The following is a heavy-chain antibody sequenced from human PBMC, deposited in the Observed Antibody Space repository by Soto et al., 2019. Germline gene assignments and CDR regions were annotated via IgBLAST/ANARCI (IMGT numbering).Heavy chain of an antibody. CDR2: SYYSGST. V-gene: IGHV4-59*08. Sequence: QVQLQESGPGLVKPSETLSLTCTVSGGSISSYYWSWIRQPPGKGLEWIGYSYYSGSTNYNPSLKSRVTISVDTSKNQFSLKLSSVTAADTAVYYCARLPTTENFDYWGQGTLVTVSS. J-gene: IGHJ4*02. CDR3: ARLPTTENFDY. D-gene: IGHD4-4*01. CDR1: GGSISSYY.